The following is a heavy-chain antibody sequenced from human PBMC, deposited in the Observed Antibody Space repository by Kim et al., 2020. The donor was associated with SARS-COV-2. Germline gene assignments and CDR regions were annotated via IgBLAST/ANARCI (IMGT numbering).Heavy chain of an antibody. CDR1: GFTFSSYW. CDR3: ARTYGSGSYPFFFDY. D-gene: IGHD3-10*01. CDR2: IKQDGREK. J-gene: IGHJ4*02. Sequence: GGSLRLSCAASGFTFSSYWMSWVRQAPGKGLEWVANIKQDGREKYYVDSVKGRFTISRDNAKNSLFLQMNSLRAEDTTVYYCARTYGSGSYPFFFDYWGQGTLVTVSS. V-gene: IGHV3-7*01.